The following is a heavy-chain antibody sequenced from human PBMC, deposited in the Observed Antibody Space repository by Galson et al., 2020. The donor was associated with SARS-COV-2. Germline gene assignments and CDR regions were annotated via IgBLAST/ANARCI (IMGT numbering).Heavy chain of an antibody. J-gene: IGHJ4*02. D-gene: IGHD6-13*01. CDR1: GFTFSSYN. CDR2: ITSSSTT. V-gene: IGHV3-48*02. Sequence: GESLKISCAAPGFTFSSYNMHWVRPAPGKGLEWVSFITSSSTTYYADSVKGRFTISRDNAKNSLYLQMSGLRDDDTALYYCSRGLSSSWPFSDFWGQGALVTVSS. CDR3: SRGLSSSWPFSDF.